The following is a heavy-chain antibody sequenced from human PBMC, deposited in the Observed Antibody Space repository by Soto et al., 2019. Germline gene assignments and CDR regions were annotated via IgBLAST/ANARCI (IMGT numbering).Heavy chain of an antibody. J-gene: IGHJ6*02. CDR3: ARDPPDYDSSGYGMDV. Sequence: SETLSLTCTVSGGSISSGGYYWSWIRQHPGKGLEWIGYIYYSGSTYYNPSLKSRVTISVDTSKNQFSLKLSSVTAADTAVYYCARDPPDYDSSGYGMDVWAQGTTVTVSS. D-gene: IGHD3-22*01. CDR1: GGSISSGGYY. CDR2: IYYSGST. V-gene: IGHV4-31*03.